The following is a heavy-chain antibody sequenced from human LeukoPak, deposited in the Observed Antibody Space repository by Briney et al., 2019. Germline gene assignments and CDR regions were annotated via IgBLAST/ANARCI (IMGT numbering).Heavy chain of an antibody. CDR3: AGVNQELANDAFDI. V-gene: IGHV4-30-4*01. J-gene: IGHJ3*02. Sequence: SQTLSLTCTVSGGSISSGDYYWSWIRQPPGKGLEWIGYIYYSGTTFYNPSLQSRVTKSVDPSKNQFSLTVRAVTAEDRAVDYCAGVNQELANDAFDIWGQGTMVTVSS. D-gene: IGHD6-13*01. CDR1: GGSISSGDYY. CDR2: IYYSGTT.